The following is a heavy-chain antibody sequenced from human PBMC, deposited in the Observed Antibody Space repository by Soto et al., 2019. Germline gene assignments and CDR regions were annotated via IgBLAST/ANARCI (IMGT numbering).Heavy chain of an antibody. D-gene: IGHD5-18*01. CDR1: GGSISSYY. CDR3: AREVDTEGYYFDY. Sequence: LSLTCTVSGGSISSYYWSWIRQPPGEGLEWIGYIYYSGSTNYNPSLKSRVTISVDTPKNQFSLKLSSVTAADTAVYYCAREVDTEGYYFDYWGQGTLVTVSS. V-gene: IGHV4-59*01. CDR2: IYYSGST. J-gene: IGHJ4*02.